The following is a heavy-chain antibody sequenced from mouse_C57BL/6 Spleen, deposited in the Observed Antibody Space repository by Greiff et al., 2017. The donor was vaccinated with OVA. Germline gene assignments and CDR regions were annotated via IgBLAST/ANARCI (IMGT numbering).Heavy chain of an antibody. D-gene: IGHD4-1*01. J-gene: IGHJ4*01. Sequence: QVQLQQPGTELVKPGASVKLSCKASGYTFTSYWMHWVKQRPGQGLEWIGNINPSNGGTNYNEKFKSKATLTVDKSSSTAYMQLSSLTSEDSAVYYCAIPSGWDRYYYAMDYWGQGTSVTVSS. CDR3: AIPSGWDRYYYAMDY. CDR2: INPSNGGT. V-gene: IGHV1-53*01. CDR1: GYTFTSYW.